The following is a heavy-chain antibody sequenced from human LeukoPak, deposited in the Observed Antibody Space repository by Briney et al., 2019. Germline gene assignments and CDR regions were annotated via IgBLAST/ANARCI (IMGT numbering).Heavy chain of an antibody. CDR3: ARDRDSPPDYYYMDV. J-gene: IGHJ6*03. CDR1: GGTFSSYA. Sequence: SVKVSCKASGGTFSSYAISWVRQAPGQGLEWMGGIIPIFGTANYAQKFQGRVTITADESTSTAYMELSSLRSEDTAVYYCARDRDSPPDYYYMDVWGEGTTVTVSS. V-gene: IGHV1-69*13. D-gene: IGHD3-22*01. CDR2: IIPIFGTA.